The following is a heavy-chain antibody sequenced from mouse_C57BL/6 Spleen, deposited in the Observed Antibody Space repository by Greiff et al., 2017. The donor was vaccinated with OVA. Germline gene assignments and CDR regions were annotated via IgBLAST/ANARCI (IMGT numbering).Heavy chain of an antibody. CDR3: ARGRVWLPLDY. Sequence: EVQLQQSGPELVKPGASVKISCKASGYTFTDYYMNWVKQSHGKSLEWIGDINPNNGGTSYNQKFKGKATLTVDKSSSTAYMERRSLTSEDSAVYYCARGRVWLPLDYWGQGTTLTVSS. J-gene: IGHJ2*01. CDR1: GYTFTDYY. CDR2: INPNNGGT. V-gene: IGHV1-26*01. D-gene: IGHD2-2*01.